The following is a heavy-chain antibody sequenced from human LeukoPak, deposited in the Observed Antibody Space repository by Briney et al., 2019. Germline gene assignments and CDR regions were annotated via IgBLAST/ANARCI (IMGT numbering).Heavy chain of an antibody. V-gene: IGHV3-23*01. Sequence: GGSLRLSCVASGFTFTNYGMSWVRQAPGKGLEWVSGISGSGGGTYYADSVKGRFTISRDISKNTLYLQLNSLRAEDTAVYFCAKDLRTLDAFDIWGQGTMVIVS. J-gene: IGHJ3*02. CDR2: ISGSGGGT. CDR1: GFTFTNYG. CDR3: AKDLRTLDAFDI.